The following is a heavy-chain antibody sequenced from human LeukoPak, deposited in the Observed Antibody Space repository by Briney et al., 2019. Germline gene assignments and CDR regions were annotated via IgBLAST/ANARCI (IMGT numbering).Heavy chain of an antibody. Sequence: GGSLRLSCAASGFTFSSYAMSWVRQAPGKGLGWVSAISGSGGSTYYADSVKGRFTISRDNSKNTLYLQMNSLRAEDTAVYYCARVGDPLDIVVVPAAYYYYGMDVWGQGTTVTVSS. V-gene: IGHV3-23*01. CDR3: ARVGDPLDIVVVPAAYYYYGMDV. CDR2: ISGSGGST. CDR1: GFTFSSYA. D-gene: IGHD2-2*01. J-gene: IGHJ6*02.